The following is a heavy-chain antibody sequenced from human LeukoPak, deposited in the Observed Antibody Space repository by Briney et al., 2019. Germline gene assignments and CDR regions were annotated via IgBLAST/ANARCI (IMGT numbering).Heavy chain of an antibody. D-gene: IGHD6-13*01. CDR3: ARARGIAAAGTTYFDY. CDR1: GGTFSSYA. J-gene: IGHJ4*02. CDR2: IIPIFGTA. Sequence: ASVKVSCKASGGTFSSYAISWVRQAPGQGLEWMGGIIPIFGTANYAQKFQGRVTITADESTSTAYMELSSLRSEDTAVYRCARARGIAAAGTTYFDYWGQGTLVTVSS. V-gene: IGHV1-69*13.